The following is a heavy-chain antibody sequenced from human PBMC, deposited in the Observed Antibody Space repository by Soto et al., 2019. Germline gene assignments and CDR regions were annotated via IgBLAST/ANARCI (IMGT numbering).Heavy chain of an antibody. J-gene: IGHJ6*03. CDR2: ISGSGGST. CDR1: GFTCSNYA. D-gene: IGHD2-15*01. Sequence: GGYLRLCCAASGFTCSNYAMSWVRQAPGKGLEWVSGISGSGGSTFYADSVKGRFTISRDNSENTLYLQMNSLRAEDTALYYCANVARSSYPYSLHFCGKGTTVTVFS. CDR3: ANVARSSYPYSLHF. V-gene: IGHV3-23*01.